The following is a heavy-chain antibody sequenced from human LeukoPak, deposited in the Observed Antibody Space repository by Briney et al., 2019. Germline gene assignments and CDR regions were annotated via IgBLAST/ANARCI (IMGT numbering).Heavy chain of an antibody. Sequence: GASVKVSCKASGGTFSSYAISWVRQAPGQGLEWMGGIIPIFGTASYAQKFQGRVTITADESTSTAYMELSSLRSEDTAVYYCARDYYGSGSYYSPVYWGQGTLVTVSS. CDR1: GGTFSSYA. D-gene: IGHD3-10*01. J-gene: IGHJ4*02. CDR2: IIPIFGTA. V-gene: IGHV1-69*13. CDR3: ARDYYGSGSYYSPVY.